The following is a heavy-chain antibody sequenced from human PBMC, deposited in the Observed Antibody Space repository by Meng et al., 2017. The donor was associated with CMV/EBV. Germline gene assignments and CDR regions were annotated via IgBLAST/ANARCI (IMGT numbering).Heavy chain of an antibody. Sequence: ASVKVSCKASGYTFTSYDINWVRQATGQGLEWMGWMNPNSGNTGYAQKFQGRVTMTRNTSISTAYVELSSLRSEDTAVYYCARGPYCSSTSCYVAFVYYYYYGMDVWGQGTTVTVSS. D-gene: IGHD2-2*01. V-gene: IGHV1-8*01. J-gene: IGHJ6*02. CDR1: GYTFTSYD. CDR3: ARGPYCSSTSCYVAFVYYYYYGMDV. CDR2: MNPNSGNT.